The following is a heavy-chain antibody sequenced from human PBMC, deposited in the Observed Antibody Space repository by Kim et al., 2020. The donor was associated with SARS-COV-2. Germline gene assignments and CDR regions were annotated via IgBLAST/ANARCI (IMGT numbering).Heavy chain of an antibody. D-gene: IGHD2-15*01. CDR3: ARGGVAPLVWYYYGMDV. CDR2: IIPIFGTA. CDR1: GGTFSSYA. V-gene: IGHV1-69*13. J-gene: IGHJ6*02. Sequence: SVKVSCKASGGTFSSYAISWVRQAPGQGLEWMGGIIPIFGTANYAQKFQGRVTITADESTSTAYMELSSLRSEDTAVYYCARGGVAPLVWYYYGMDVWGQGTTVTVSS.